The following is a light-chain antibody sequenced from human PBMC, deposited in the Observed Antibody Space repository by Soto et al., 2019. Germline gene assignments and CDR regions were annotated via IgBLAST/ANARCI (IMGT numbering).Light chain of an antibody. CDR2: GAS. Sequence: EIIITQSPATLSVSPGERASLSCRASQSVSNNLAWYQQKPGQAPRLLIYGASTRATGIPARFSGSGSGTEFTLTISSLQSEDFAVYYCQQYNNWRKTFGQGTKVDIK. V-gene: IGKV3-15*01. CDR1: QSVSNN. CDR3: QQYNNWRKT. J-gene: IGKJ1*01.